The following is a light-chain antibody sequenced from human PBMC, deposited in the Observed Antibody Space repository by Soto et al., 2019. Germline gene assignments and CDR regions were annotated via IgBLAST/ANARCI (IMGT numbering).Light chain of an antibody. J-gene: IGKJ1*01. CDR3: QQYGSSAPWT. Sequence: ELVLAQSPGALSPSPGASATISCRASQSVSSSCLAWYQQKPSDAPRLLCYGASRRATGIPDRFSCSGSGTDFTLTISRLEPEDFAVYYCQQYGSSAPWTFGQGTKVDI. V-gene: IGKV3-20*01. CDR1: QSVSSSC. CDR2: GAS.